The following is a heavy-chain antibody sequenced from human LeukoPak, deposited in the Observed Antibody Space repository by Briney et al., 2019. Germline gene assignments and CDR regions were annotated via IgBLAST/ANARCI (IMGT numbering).Heavy chain of an antibody. CDR3: AREKQQPAPFDP. J-gene: IGHJ5*02. CDR2: IIPIFGTA. CDR1: GGTFSSYA. V-gene: IGHV1-69*05. Sequence: ASVKVSCKASGGTFSSYAISWVRQAPGQGLEWMGGIIPIFGTANYAQKLQGRVTITTDESTSTAYMELSSLRSEDTAVYYCAREKQQPAPFDPWGQGTLVTVSS. D-gene: IGHD6-13*01.